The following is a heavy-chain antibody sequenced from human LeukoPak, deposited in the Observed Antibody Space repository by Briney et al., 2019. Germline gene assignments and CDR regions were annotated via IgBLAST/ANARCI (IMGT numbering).Heavy chain of an antibody. V-gene: IGHV3-7*01. J-gene: IGHJ4*02. CDR1: GFPFNSYW. CDR2: LRQDGSEK. CDR3: ATDRSGGSCLLDY. D-gene: IGHD2-15*01. Sequence: GGSLRLSCAAFGFPFNSYWMSWVRQAPGKGLEWVANLRQDGSEKYYVDSVRGRFTISRDNAKNSLYLQMNSLRAEDTAVYYCATDRSGGSCLLDYWGQGTLVTVSS.